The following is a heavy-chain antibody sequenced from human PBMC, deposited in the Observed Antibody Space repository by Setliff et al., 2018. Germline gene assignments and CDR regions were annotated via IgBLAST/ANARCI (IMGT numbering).Heavy chain of an antibody. Sequence: PSETLSLTCAVYGGSLSDYYWSWIRQPPGKGLEWIGEIHHSGSTNYNPSLKSRVTISVDTSKNQFSLKLSSVTAADTAVYYCARRDSTSYYGYSFDFWGRGTL. V-gene: IGHV4-34*01. CDR2: IHHSGST. CDR3: ARRDSTSYYGYSFDF. J-gene: IGHJ4*02. CDR1: GGSLSDYY. D-gene: IGHD3-22*01.